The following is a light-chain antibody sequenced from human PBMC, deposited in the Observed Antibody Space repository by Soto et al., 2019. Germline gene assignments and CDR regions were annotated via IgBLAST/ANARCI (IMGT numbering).Light chain of an antibody. CDR1: SSDVGGYNY. Sequence: QSALTQPASVSGSPGQSITISCTGTSSDVGGYNYVSWYQQHPGKAPKLMIYEVSNRPSGVSNRFSGSKSGNTASLTISGLQAEDEADYYCSSYTISSTRGFGNGTKLTVL. J-gene: IGLJ1*01. CDR2: EVS. V-gene: IGLV2-14*01. CDR3: SSYTISSTRG.